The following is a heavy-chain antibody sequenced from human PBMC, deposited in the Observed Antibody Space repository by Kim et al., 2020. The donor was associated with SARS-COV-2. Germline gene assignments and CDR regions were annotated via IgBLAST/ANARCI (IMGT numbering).Heavy chain of an antibody. CDR3: AKDPIAGEKVVWFDP. CDR1: GFTFSSSA. J-gene: IGHJ5*02. V-gene: IGHV3-23*01. D-gene: IGHD6-13*01. CDR2: ITGSGAWT. Sequence: GGSLRLSCAASGFTFSSSAMSWVRQAPGKGLEWVSTITGSGAWTDYADSVKGRFTISRDNSKNTLYLQMNSLRAEDTALYYCAKDPIAGEKVVWFDPWG.